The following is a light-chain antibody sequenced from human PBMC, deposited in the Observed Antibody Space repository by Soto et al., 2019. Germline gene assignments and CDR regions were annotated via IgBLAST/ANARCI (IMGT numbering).Light chain of an antibody. CDR2: AAS. J-gene: IGKJ4*01. CDR3: QQYYSYPWLT. Sequence: AIRMTQSPSSFSASTGDRVTITCRASQGISSYLAWYQQKPGKAPKLLIYAASTLQSGVPSRFSGSGSGTDFTLTSSCLQSEDFATYYCQQYYSYPWLTFGGGTKVEIK. V-gene: IGKV1-8*01. CDR1: QGISSY.